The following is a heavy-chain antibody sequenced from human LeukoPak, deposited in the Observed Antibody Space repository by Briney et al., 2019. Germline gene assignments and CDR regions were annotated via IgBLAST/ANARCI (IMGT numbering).Heavy chain of an antibody. Sequence: SETLSLTCTVSGGAISSSSYYWGWIRQPPGKGRGGFGSIYYSGSTYYNPSLKSRVTISVDTSKNQFSLKLSSVTAADTAVYYCASQSTIVYGMDVWGQGTTVTVSS. CDR3: ASQSTIVYGMDV. CDR1: GGAISSSSYY. D-gene: IGHD1-26*01. CDR2: IYYSGST. V-gene: IGHV4-39*01. J-gene: IGHJ6*02.